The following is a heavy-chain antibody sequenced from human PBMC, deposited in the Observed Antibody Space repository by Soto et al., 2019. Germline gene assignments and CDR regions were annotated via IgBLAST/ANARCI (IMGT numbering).Heavy chain of an antibody. V-gene: IGHV4-34*01. CDR1: GGSFSGYY. J-gene: IGHJ6*03. D-gene: IGHD3-9*01. CDR2: INHSGST. Sequence: SETLSLTCAVYGGSFSGYYWSWIRQPPGKGLEWIGEINHSGSTNYNPSLKSRVTISVDTSKNQFSLKLNSVTAADTSVYYCARVCYDILTGYYPTVYYYYYMDVWGKGTTVTVSS. CDR3: ARVCYDILTGYYPTVYYYYYMDV.